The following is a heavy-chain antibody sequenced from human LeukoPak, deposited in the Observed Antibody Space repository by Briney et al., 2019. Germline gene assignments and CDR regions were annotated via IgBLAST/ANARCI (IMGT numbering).Heavy chain of an antibody. CDR1: GFTFSDYF. V-gene: IGHV3-11*06. J-gene: IGHJ4*02. D-gene: IGHD1-1*01. CDR3: ARSGREATEIDY. CDR2: INGRGTYI. Sequence: GGSLRLSCAASGFTFSDYFMSWVRQAPGKGLEWLSYINGRGTYIDYAESLKGRITISRDNAQNSLYPQMNSLRVEDTAVYYCARSGREATEIDYWGQGTLVTVSS.